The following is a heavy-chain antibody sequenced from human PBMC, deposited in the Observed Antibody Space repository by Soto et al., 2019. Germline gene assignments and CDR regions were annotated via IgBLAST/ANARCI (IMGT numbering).Heavy chain of an antibody. CDR3: AHSLRITVFGAVGGGYWFNP. CDR2: IYWDDDK. D-gene: IGHD3-3*01. CDR1: GFSLSTSGVG. Sequence: QITLKESGPTVVIPTQPLTLTCTFFGFSLSTSGVGVGWIRQPPGKALEWLALIYWDDDKHSSPSLKSRLTITHDTYKNKVVLTMTHEDLVGTGTDYCAHSLRITVFGAVGGGYWFNPWGQGTLVTVSS. V-gene: IGHV2-5*02. J-gene: IGHJ5*02.